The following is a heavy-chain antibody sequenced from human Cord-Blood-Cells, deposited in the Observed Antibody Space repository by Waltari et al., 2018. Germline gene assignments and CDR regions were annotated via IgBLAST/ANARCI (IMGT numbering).Heavy chain of an antibody. CDR2: INSDGSST. V-gene: IGHV3-74*01. CDR1: GFTFSNYQ. CDR3: ARVTAARFDY. Sequence: EVQLGVSGGGLVQPGGSLRLSCAASGFTFSNYQMTRVRQAPGEGLVWVSRINSDGSSTSYADSVKGRFTISRDNANNTLYLQMNSLRAEDTAVYYCARVTAARFDYWGQGTLVTVSS. D-gene: IGHD6-6*01. J-gene: IGHJ4*02.